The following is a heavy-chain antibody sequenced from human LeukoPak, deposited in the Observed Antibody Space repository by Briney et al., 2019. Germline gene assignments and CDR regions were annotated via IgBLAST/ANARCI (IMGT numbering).Heavy chain of an antibody. V-gene: IGHV3-30-3*01. CDR3: ARDRVLGDVFEFDC. Sequence: GGSLRLSCAASGFTFSTYAIHWVRQAPGKGLEWVAVISYDGNIKYYADSVKGRFTISRDNSKNTLALQMNSLRAEDTAIYYCARDRVLGDVFEFDCWGRGTLVTVSS. CDR2: ISYDGNIK. D-gene: IGHD2-8*02. CDR1: GFTFSTYA. J-gene: IGHJ4*02.